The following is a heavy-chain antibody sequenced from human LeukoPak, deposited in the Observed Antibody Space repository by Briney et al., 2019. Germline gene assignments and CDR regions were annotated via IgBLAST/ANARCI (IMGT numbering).Heavy chain of an antibody. CDR3: VKDSGEFGGDYYLYRMEV. V-gene: IGHV3-23*01. CDR2: IIGVGVFT. J-gene: IGHJ6*01. D-gene: IGHD2-15*01. Sequence: GGSLRLSCAAPGITFSNYAMSWGPEAPGKGLEWVSRIIGVGVFTYYADSVQGRFTISRDNSKKTLSLQMNSLRAQDTAMYIFVKDSGEFGGDYYLYRMEVWGEGTTVT. CDR1: GITFSNYA.